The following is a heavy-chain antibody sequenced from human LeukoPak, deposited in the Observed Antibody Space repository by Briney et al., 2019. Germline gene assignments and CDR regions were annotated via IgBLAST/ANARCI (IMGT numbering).Heavy chain of an antibody. J-gene: IGHJ4*02. D-gene: IGHD6-13*01. CDR2: IYSGGST. CDR1: GFTVSNNY. V-gene: IGHV3-53*01. CDR3: STSPSFGSSWYQFNY. Sequence: GGSLRLSCAASGFTVSNNYMNWVRQAPGKGLEWVSLIYSGGSTYYADSVKGRFTISRDDSQNTLYLQMNTLRAEDMAVYYCSTSPSFGSSWYQFNYWGQGALVIVSS.